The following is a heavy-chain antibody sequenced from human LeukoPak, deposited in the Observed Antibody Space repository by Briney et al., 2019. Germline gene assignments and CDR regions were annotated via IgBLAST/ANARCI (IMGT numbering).Heavy chain of an antibody. CDR2: INHSGST. D-gene: IGHD6-13*01. Sequence: SEILSLTCAVYGGSFSGYYWSWIRQPPGKGLEWIGEINHSGSTNYNPSLKSRVTISVDTSKNQFSLKLSSVTAADTAVYYCAREGESSSWYRGSRYYYMDVWGKGTTVTVSS. J-gene: IGHJ6*03. CDR3: AREGESSSWYRGSRYYYMDV. CDR1: GGSFSGYY. V-gene: IGHV4-34*01.